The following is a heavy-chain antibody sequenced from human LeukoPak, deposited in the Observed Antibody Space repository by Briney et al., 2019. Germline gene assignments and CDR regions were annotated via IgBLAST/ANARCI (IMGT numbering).Heavy chain of an antibody. D-gene: IGHD2-2*02. CDR1: GFTFSNYW. V-gene: IGHV3-7*01. J-gene: IGHJ4*02. CDR2: IKEDGSER. CDR3: ATYCHSASCYTRFDY. Sequence: PGGSLRLSCAASGFTFSNYWMSWVRQAPGKGLERVANIKEDGSERVYVDSVKGRFTISRDNAKNSLHLQMNSLRGEDTAVYYCATYCHSASCYTRFDYWGQGTQVTVSS.